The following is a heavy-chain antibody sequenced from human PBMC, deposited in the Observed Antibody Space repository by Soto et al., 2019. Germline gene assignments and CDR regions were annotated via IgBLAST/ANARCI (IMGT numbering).Heavy chain of an antibody. V-gene: IGHV1-3*01. CDR3: ARAPFIPPPAYTYYPMDV. D-gene: IGHD5-18*01. CDR1: GYTFTNYA. CDR2: INSVNGDT. Sequence: QAQLVQSGAEVKKPGASVKVSCKASGYTFTNYAMHWVRQAPGQRLEWIGWINSVNGDTSYSQSFQGRVTISRDTSATTPYKEMSILTSEATAIYCGARAPFIPPPAYTYYPMDVWSQGTTVTVSS. J-gene: IGHJ6*02.